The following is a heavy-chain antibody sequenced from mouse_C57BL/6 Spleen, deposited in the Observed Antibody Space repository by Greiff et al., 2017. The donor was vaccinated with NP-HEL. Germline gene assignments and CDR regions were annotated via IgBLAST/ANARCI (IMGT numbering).Heavy chain of an antibody. Sequence: VQLVESGPELVKPGASVKISCKASGYAFSSSWMNWVKQRPGKGLEWIGRIYPGDGDTNYNGKFKGKATLTADKSSSTAYMQLSSLTSEDSAVYFCARDYDGYYKGYFDVWGTGTTVTVSS. CDR3: ARDYDGYYKGYFDV. CDR1: GYAFSSSW. CDR2: IYPGDGDT. J-gene: IGHJ1*03. V-gene: IGHV1-82*01. D-gene: IGHD2-3*01.